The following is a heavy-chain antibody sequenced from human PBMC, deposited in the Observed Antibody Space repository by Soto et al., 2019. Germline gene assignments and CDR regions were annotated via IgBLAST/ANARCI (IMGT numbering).Heavy chain of an antibody. D-gene: IGHD3-22*01. CDR2: ISGGGGGT. J-gene: IGHJ4*02. CDR3: AKDVHYDSSGGLDS. V-gene: IGHV3-23*01. Sequence: EVRLLESGGGLEQPGGSLRLSCVISGFTFDNYAMSWVRQAPGKGLEWVSAISGGGGGTYYADSVRGRFIISRDNSKNTMYLQVNGLRTEDTAVYYCAKDVHYDSSGGLDSWGQGTLVTFSS. CDR1: GFTFDNYA.